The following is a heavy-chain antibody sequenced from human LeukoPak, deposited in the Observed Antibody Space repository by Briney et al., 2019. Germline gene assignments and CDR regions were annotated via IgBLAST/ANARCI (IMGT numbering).Heavy chain of an antibody. D-gene: IGHD3-22*01. Sequence: SETLSLTCTVSGGSISSSSYYWGWIRQPPGKGREWIGSIYYSGSTYYNPSLKSRVTISVDTSKNQFSLKLSSVTAADTAVYYCAGSGYYWFDYWGQGTLVTVSS. CDR3: AGSGYYWFDY. CDR1: GGSISSSSYY. CDR2: IYYSGST. V-gene: IGHV4-39*01. J-gene: IGHJ4*02.